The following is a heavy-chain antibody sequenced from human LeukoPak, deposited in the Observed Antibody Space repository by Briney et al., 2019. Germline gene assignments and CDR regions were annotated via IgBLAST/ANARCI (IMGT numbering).Heavy chain of an antibody. Sequence: GGSLKLSCAASGFTFSTYTMNWVRQAPGKGLEWVSSISSSSGIIYYADSVKGRFTISRDNAKNSLYLQMNSLRADDTAVYYCARVVCTNGECYVFDPWGQGTLVTVSA. V-gene: IGHV3-21*01. J-gene: IGHJ5*02. CDR2: ISSSSGII. CDR3: ARVVCTNGECYVFDP. D-gene: IGHD2-8*01. CDR1: GFTFSTYT.